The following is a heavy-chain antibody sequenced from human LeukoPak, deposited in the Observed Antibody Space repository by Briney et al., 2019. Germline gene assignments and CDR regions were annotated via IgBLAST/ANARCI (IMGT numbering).Heavy chain of an antibody. V-gene: IGHV3-23*01. CDR2: ISGSGGST. Sequence: GGSLRLSCAASGFTFSDYYMSWVRQAPGKGLEWVSAISGSGGSTYYADSVKGRFTISRDNSKNTLYLQMNSLRAEDTAVYYCAKDSVPLSHIVVVPAAIDYWGQGTLVTVSS. D-gene: IGHD2-2*02. CDR3: AKDSVPLSHIVVVPAAIDY. CDR1: GFTFSDYY. J-gene: IGHJ4*02.